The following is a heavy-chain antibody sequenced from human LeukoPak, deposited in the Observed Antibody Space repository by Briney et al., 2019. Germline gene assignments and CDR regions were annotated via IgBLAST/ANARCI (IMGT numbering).Heavy chain of an antibody. V-gene: IGHV3-49*04. CDR1: GFTFGDYA. CDR2: IRSKAYGGTT. J-gene: IGHJ4*02. D-gene: IGHD3-9*01. CDR3: TRVYYDILTGYYNGVYYFDY. Sequence: GGSLRLSCTASGFTFGDYAMSWVRQAPGKGLEWVGFIRSKAYGGTTEYAASVKGRFTISRDDSKSIAYLQMNSLKTEDTAVYYCTRVYYDILTGYYNGVYYFDYWGQGTLVTVSS.